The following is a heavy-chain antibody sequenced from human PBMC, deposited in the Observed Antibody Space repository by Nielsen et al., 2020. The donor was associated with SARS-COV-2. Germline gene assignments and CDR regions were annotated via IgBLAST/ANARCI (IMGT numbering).Heavy chain of an antibody. J-gene: IGHJ4*02. CDR3: VRDNFWSGYMDY. V-gene: IGHV3-21*04. D-gene: IGHD3-3*01. CDR1: GFRFTSYS. CDR2: ITLSGAYM. Sequence: GESLKISCAASGFRFTSYSMNWVRQAPGTGLEWVASITLSGAYMYYADSVRGRFTVSRDNAKQSLYLEMNSLRADDSAVYYCVRDNFWSGYMDYWGQGILVSVSS.